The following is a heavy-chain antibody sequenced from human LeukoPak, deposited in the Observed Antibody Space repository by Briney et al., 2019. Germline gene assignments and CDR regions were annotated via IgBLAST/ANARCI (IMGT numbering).Heavy chain of an antibody. CDR2: MNPNSGNT. J-gene: IGHJ4*02. CDR3: ARSKFGELLYSDY. D-gene: IGHD3-10*01. Sequence: ASVKVSCKASGYTFTSYDINWVRQATGQGLEWMGWMNPNSGNTGYAKKFQGRVTMTRNTSISTAYMELSSLRSEATAVYYCARSKFGELLYSDYWGQGTLVTVSS. CDR1: GYTFTSYD. V-gene: IGHV1-8*01.